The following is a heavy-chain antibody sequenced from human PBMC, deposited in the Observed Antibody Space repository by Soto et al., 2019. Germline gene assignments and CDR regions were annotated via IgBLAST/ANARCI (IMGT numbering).Heavy chain of an antibody. V-gene: IGHV1-69*13. CDR1: GGTFSSYA. CDR3: ARDQSGYYTRDY. Sequence: SVKVSCKASGGTFSSYAIRWVRQAPGQGLEWMGGIIPIFGTANYAQKFQGRVTITADESTSTAYMELSSLRSEDTAVYYCARDQSGYYTRDYWGQGTLVTVSS. J-gene: IGHJ4*02. CDR2: IIPIFGTA. D-gene: IGHD3-3*01.